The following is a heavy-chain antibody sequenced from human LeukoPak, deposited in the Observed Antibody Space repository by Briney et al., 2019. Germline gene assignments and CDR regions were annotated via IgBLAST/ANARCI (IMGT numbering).Heavy chain of an antibody. Sequence: GGSLRLSCAASGFTFSSYSMNWVRQAPGKGLEWVSSISSSSSYIYYADSVKGRFTISRDNAKNSLYLQMNSLRAEDTAVYYCARDLESSSPWDYWGQGTLVTVSS. CDR1: GFTFSSYS. CDR2: ISSSSSYI. V-gene: IGHV3-21*01. J-gene: IGHJ4*02. D-gene: IGHD6-6*01. CDR3: ARDLESSSPWDY.